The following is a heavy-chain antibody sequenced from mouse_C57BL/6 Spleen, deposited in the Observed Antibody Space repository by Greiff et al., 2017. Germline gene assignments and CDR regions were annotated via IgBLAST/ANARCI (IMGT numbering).Heavy chain of an antibody. CDR1: GFTFSSYG. V-gene: IGHV5-6*01. CDR2: ISSGGSYT. D-gene: IGHD1-1*01. CDR3: ATVVATRYFDV. Sequence: VQLKESGGDLVKPGGSLKLSCAASGFTFSSYGMSWVRQTPDKRLEWVATISSGGSYTYYPDSVKGRFTISRDNAKNTLYLQMSSLKSEDTAMYYCATVVATRYFDVWGTGTTVTVSS. J-gene: IGHJ1*03.